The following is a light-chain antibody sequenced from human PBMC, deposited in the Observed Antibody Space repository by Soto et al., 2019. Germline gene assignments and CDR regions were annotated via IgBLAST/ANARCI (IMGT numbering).Light chain of an antibody. V-gene: IGLV1-51*01. CDR3: GSWDSSLSAHV. CDR1: SSNLGGNS. J-gene: IGLJ1*01. CDR2: DDN. Sequence: QCGLTHPPSVSASPGQKVTISCSGSSSNLGGNSLSWYQQLPGTAPKLLIYDDNKRPSGIPDRFSGSKSGTSATLGITGFQTGDEADYYCGSWDSSLSAHVFGTGTKVTV.